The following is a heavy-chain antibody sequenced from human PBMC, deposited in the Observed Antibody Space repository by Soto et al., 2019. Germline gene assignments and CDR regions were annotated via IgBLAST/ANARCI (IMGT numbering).Heavy chain of an antibody. CDR1: GFTFSDFT. CDR2: ISSSSGSI. D-gene: IGHD3-9*01. Sequence: GGSLRLSCAASGFTFSDFTMNWVRQAPGKGLEWVSSISSSSGSIAYADSVKGRFTISRDNTKNSLYLQMNTLKAEDTAVYYCARSPPCGLLADYTLCAYDVWGQGTMVTVSS. CDR3: ARSPPCGLLADYTLCAYDV. V-gene: IGHV3-21*01. J-gene: IGHJ3*01.